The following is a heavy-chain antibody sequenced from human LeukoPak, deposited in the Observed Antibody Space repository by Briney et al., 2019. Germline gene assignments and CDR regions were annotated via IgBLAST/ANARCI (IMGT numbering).Heavy chain of an antibody. CDR3: ARAIAAAGGRGEYYFDY. CDR1: GYTFTSYG. V-gene: IGHV1-18*01. CDR2: ISAYNGNT. J-gene: IGHJ4*02. D-gene: IGHD6-13*01. Sequence: GASVKVSCKASGYTFTSYGISWVRQAPGQGLEWMGWISAYNGNTNYAQKLQGRVTMTTDTSTSTAYMELRSLRSDDTAVYYCARAIAAAGGRGEYYFDYWGQGTLVTVSS.